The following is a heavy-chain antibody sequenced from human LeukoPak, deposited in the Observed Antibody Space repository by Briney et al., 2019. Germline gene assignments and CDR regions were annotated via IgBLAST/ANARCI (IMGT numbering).Heavy chain of an antibody. CDR2: ISGYNGNT. CDR3: ARADIRAIASSGWYGFDY. CDR1: GYTFTSYG. J-gene: IGHJ4*02. V-gene: IGHV1-18*01. Sequence: GASVKVSCKASGYTFTSYGISWVRQAPGQGLEWMGWISGYNGNTNYAQKLQGRVTMTTDTSTSTAYMELKSLRSDDTAVDYCARADIRAIASSGWYGFDYWGQGTLVTVSS. D-gene: IGHD6-19*01.